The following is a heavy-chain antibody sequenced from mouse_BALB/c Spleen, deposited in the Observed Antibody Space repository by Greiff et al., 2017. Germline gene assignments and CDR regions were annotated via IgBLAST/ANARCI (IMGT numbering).Heavy chain of an antibody. V-gene: IGHV5-6-3*01. CDR1: GFTFSSYG. D-gene: IGHD2-10*01. CDR3: ARGFPYTAMDY. Sequence: EVQLVESGGGLVQPGGSLKLSCAASGFTFSSYGMSWVRQTPDKRLELVATINSNGGSTYYPDSVKGRFTISRDNAKNTLYLQMSSLKSEDTAMYYCARGFPYTAMDYWGQGTSVTVSS. J-gene: IGHJ4*01. CDR2: INSNGGST.